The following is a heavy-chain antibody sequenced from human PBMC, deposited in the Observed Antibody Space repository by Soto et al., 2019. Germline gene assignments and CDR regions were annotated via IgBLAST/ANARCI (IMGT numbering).Heavy chain of an antibody. CDR3: ARVVPVVSSWYAPGYYFDY. CDR1: GGSISSYY. J-gene: IGHJ4*02. CDR2: IYYSGST. D-gene: IGHD6-13*01. V-gene: IGHV4-59*01. Sequence: QVQLQESGPGLVKPSETLSLTCTVSGGSISSYYWSWIRQPPGKGLEWIGYIYYSGSTNYNPSLKSRVTISVDTSKNQFSLKLSSVTAADTAVYYCARVVPVVSSWYAPGYYFDYWGQGTLVTVSS.